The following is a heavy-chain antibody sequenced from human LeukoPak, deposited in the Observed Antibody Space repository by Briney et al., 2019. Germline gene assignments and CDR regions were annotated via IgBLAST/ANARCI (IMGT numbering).Heavy chain of an antibody. Sequence: GGSLRLSCEASGFTFSRSDMIWVRQAPGKGLEWVSIISASGGSTFYADSVKGRFTISRDNSKNTLSLQLNSLRAEDTAVYYCAKGTSSSCYSASNYWGQGTLVTVSS. CDR2: ISASGGST. CDR1: GFTFSRSD. CDR3: AKGTSSSCYSASNY. V-gene: IGHV3-23*01. D-gene: IGHD2-15*01. J-gene: IGHJ4*02.